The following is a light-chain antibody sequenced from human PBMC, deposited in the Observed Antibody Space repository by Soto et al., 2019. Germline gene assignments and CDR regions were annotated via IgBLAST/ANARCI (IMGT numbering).Light chain of an antibody. J-gene: IGKJ3*01. Sequence: DIQLTQSPSFLSASVGDRVTITCRASQGINIFLAWFQQKPGKAPNLLISAASTLQSGVPSRFSGSGSETEFTLTITSLQPEDSATYYCQQSYSTSGFNFGPGTKVDI. CDR1: QGINIF. CDR3: QQSYSTSGFN. CDR2: AAS. V-gene: IGKV1-9*01.